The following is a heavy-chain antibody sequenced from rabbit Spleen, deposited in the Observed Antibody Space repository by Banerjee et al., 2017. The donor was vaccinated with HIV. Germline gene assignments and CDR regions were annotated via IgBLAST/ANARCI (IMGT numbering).Heavy chain of an antibody. J-gene: IGHJ4*01. CDR2: IYTGGSGGI. V-gene: IGHV1S40*01. Sequence: QTLEESGGDLVKPGASLTLTCTASGFDLSNYYYIYWVRQAPGKGLEWIGCIYTGGSGGIYYASWARGRLTISKTSSTTVTLQMTSLTAADTATYFCARGTSSSGYYSGSLNLWGPGTLVIVS. CDR3: ARGTSSSGYYSGSLNL. CDR1: GFDLSNYYY. D-gene: IGHD1-1*01.